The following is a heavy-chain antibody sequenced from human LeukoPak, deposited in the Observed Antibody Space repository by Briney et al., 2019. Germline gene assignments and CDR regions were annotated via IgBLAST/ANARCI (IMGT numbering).Heavy chain of an antibody. J-gene: IGHJ3*02. CDR3: ARDRGYSYGCDAFDI. CDR1: GGSISRGGYY. D-gene: IGHD5-18*01. CDR2: IYYSGSI. V-gene: IGHV4-31*03. Sequence: SETLSLTCTVSGGSISRGGYYWSWIRQHPGKGLEYIGYIYYSGSIYYNPSLKSRVTISLDPSRNQFSLKLSSVTAADTAVYYCARDRGYSYGCDAFDIWGQGTMVTVSS.